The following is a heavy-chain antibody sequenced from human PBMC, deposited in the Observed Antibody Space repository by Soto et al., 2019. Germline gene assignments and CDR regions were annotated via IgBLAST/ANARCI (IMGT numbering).Heavy chain of an antibody. Sequence: EVQLLESGGGLVQPGGCLRLSCVAAGFTFSSYAMSLVRHAPGRGLEWVSAISGSGGSTYDADSVKGRFTISRDNSKNTLYLQMNSLRAEDTAVYYCAKARVGYYYYGMDVWGQGTTVTVSS. CDR3: AKARVGYYYYGMDV. V-gene: IGHV3-23*01. CDR1: GFTFSSYA. D-gene: IGHD2-2*01. CDR2: ISGSGGST. J-gene: IGHJ6*02.